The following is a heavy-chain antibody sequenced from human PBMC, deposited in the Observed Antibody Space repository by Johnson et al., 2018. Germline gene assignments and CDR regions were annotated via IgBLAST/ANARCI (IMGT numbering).Heavy chain of an antibody. V-gene: IGHV3-23*04. J-gene: IGHJ4*02. Sequence: VQLVQSGGGLVKPGGSLRLSCAASGFTFSNYAMSWVRQAPGKGLQWVSSISGGGGSPNYADSVKGRVTISRDNSKNTLYLQMNTRRAEDNAVYYCAKASQYYGDSTLYYWCQGTLATVSS. CDR1: GFTFSNYA. D-gene: IGHD4-17*01. CDR2: ISGGGGSP. CDR3: AKASQYYGDSTLYY.